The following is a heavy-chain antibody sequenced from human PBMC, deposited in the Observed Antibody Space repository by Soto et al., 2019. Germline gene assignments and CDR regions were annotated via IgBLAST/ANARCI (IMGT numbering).Heavy chain of an antibody. J-gene: IGHJ6*02. CDR2: ISYDGSNK. D-gene: IGHD1-26*01. CDR3: AKDLGREYYYYYGMDV. Sequence: GGSLRLSCAASGFTFSSYGMHWVRQAPGKGLEWVAVISYDGSNKYYADSVKGRFTISRDNSKNTLYLQMNSLRAEDTAVYYCAKDLGREYYYYYGMDVWGQGTTVTVSS. V-gene: IGHV3-30*18. CDR1: GFTFSSYG.